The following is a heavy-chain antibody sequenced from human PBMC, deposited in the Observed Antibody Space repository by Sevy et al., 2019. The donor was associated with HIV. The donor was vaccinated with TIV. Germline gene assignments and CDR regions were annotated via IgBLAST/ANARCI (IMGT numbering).Heavy chain of an antibody. CDR2: VYPADSDT. CDR3: ASAGITAGFDY. CDR1: GYSFNNYW. J-gene: IGHJ4*02. Sequence: GGSLRLSCKGSGYSFNNYWIGWVRQLPGKGLEWMGVVYPADSDTRYSTSFQGQVTISVDKSITTAYLQWSSLKASDTAIYYCASAGITAGFDYWGQGTLVTVSS. D-gene: IGHD6-13*01. V-gene: IGHV5-51*01.